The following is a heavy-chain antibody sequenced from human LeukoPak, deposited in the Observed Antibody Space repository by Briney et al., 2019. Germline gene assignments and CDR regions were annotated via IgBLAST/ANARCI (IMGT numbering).Heavy chain of an antibody. D-gene: IGHD1-20*01. CDR3: ARDRPPVITGITLHPYYYYYMDV. CDR2: ISAYNGNT. V-gene: IGHV1-18*01. J-gene: IGHJ6*03. Sequence: ASVKVSCKASGYTFTSYGISWVRQAPGQGLEWMGWISAYNGNTNYAQKLQGRVTMTTDTSTSTAYMELRSLRSDDTAVYYCARDRPPVITGITLHPYYYYYMDVWGKGTTVTVSS. CDR1: GYTFTSYG.